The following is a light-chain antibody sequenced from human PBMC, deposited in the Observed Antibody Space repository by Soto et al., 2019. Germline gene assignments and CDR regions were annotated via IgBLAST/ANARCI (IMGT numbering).Light chain of an antibody. J-gene: IGLJ1*01. CDR1: SSDVGAYIY. V-gene: IGLV2-14*03. CDR3: SSYSDSDTKV. Sequence: QSVLTQPASVSGSPGQSITISCGGTSSDVGAYIYVSWYQQYPGKAPKLIIYEVNNRPSGVSGRFSGSKSDTTAYLTISGLQAEDEADYYCSSYSDSDTKVFGTGTKVT. CDR2: EVN.